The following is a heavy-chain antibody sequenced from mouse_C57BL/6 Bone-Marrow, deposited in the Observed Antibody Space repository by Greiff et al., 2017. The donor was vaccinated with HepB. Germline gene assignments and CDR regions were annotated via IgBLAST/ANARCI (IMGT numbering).Heavy chain of an antibody. CDR2: IYPRDGST. CDR3: ARKATHYYGSSPFAY. J-gene: IGHJ3*01. D-gene: IGHD1-1*01. V-gene: IGHV1-78*01. CDR1: GYTFTDHT. Sequence: QVQLKESDAELVKPGASVKISCKVSGYTFTDHTIHWMKQRPEQGLEWIGYIYPRDGSTKYNEKFKGKATLTADKSSSTAYMQLNSLTSEDSAVYFCARKATHYYGSSPFAYWGQGTLVTVSA.